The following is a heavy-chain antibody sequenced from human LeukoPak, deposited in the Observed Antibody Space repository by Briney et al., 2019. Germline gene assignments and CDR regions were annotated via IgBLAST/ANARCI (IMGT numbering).Heavy chain of an antibody. J-gene: IGHJ4*02. V-gene: IGHV4-59*01. Sequence: SETLSLTCTVSGGSISNYYWSWIRQPPGKGLECIGYIYYSGSTNYNPSLKSRVTISVDTSKNQFSLKLSSVTAADTAVYYCARELGAALDYWGQGTLVTVSS. CDR1: GGSISNYY. CDR3: ARELGAALDY. D-gene: IGHD1-26*01. CDR2: IYYSGST.